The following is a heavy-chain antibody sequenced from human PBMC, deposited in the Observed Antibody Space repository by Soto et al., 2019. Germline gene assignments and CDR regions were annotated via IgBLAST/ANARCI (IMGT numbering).Heavy chain of an antibody. J-gene: IGHJ4*02. CDR2: IYYSGST. CDR3: ARHYSHDSSGYFFWV. D-gene: IGHD3-22*01. Sequence: QVQLQESGPGLVKPSETLSLTCTVSVGSISSYYWSWIRQPPGKGLEWIGYIYYSGSTNYNPSLKSRVTISLDPSKNQFSLKLSSVTAADTAVYYCARHYSHDSSGYFFWVWGQGTLVTVSS. V-gene: IGHV4-59*08. CDR1: VGSISSYY.